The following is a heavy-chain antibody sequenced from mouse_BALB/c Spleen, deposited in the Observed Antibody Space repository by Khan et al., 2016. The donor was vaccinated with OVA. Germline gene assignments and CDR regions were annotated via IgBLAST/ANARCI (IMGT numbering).Heavy chain of an antibody. J-gene: IGHJ3*01. CDR1: GFTFSTYG. V-gene: IGHV5-6*01. CDR2: VSTGGSYT. CDR3: TRLAYYYDSEGFAY. Sequence: EVELVESGGDLVKPGGSLKLSCAASGFTFSTYGMSWVRQTPDKRLEWVATVSTGGSYTYYPDSVKGRFTISRENAKSTLYLQMSGLKSEDTAMFYCTRLAYYYDSEGFAYWGQGTLVTVSA. D-gene: IGHD1-1*01.